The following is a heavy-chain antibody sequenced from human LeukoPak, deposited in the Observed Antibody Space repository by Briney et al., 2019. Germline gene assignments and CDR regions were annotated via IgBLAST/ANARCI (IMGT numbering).Heavy chain of an antibody. J-gene: IGHJ3*02. D-gene: IGHD3-3*01. CDR3: ARDEWSGRGNWAFDI. Sequence: ASVKVSCKASGYTFTSYGISWVRQAPGQGLEWMGWISAYNGNTNYAQKLQGRVTMTTDTSTSTAYMELRSLRSDDTAVYYCARDEWSGRGNWAFDIWGQGTMVTVPS. CDR1: GYTFTSYG. CDR2: ISAYNGNT. V-gene: IGHV1-18*01.